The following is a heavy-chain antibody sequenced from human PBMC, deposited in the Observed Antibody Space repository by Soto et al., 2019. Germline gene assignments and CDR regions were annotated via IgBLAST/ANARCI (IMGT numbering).Heavy chain of an antibody. CDR3: ARSGHNSGFFYYDY. CDR2: INWNDDK. J-gene: IGHJ4*02. Sequence: QITLKESGPTLVKVTQTVTLTCTFSGFSLSSTGVGVGWIRQPPGKALEGLALINWNDDKRYNPSLKSRFTITKDTSKNQVVLTMTNMDPVDTAAYYCARSGHNSGFFYYDYWGQGILVTVSS. D-gene: IGHD3-22*01. V-gene: IGHV2-5*01. CDR1: GFSLSSTGVG.